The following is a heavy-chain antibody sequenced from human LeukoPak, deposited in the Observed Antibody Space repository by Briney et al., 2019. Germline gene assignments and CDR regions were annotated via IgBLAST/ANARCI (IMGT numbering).Heavy chain of an antibody. Sequence: AGGSLRLSCAASGFTFSSYEMNWVRQAPGKGLEWVSYISSSGSTIYYADSVKGRFTISRDNAKNSLYLQMNSLRAEDTAVYYCARDESYYYDSSGDDAFDIWGQGTMVTVSS. V-gene: IGHV3-48*03. J-gene: IGHJ3*02. D-gene: IGHD3-22*01. CDR1: GFTFSSYE. CDR3: ARDESYYYDSSGDDAFDI. CDR2: ISSSGSTI.